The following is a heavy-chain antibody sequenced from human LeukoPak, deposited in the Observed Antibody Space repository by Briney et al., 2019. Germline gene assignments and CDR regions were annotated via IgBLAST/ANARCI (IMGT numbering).Heavy chain of an antibody. Sequence: PSETLSLTCTVSGGSISSYYWSWLRQPPGKGLEWIGHIYYTGSTNYNPSLKSRVTISVDTSKNQFSLKLSSVTAADTAVYYCARGGGYSSSWSYWGQGTLVTVSS. V-gene: IGHV4-59*01. D-gene: IGHD6-13*01. CDR3: ARGGGYSSSWSY. CDR2: IYYTGST. CDR1: GGSISSYY. J-gene: IGHJ4*02.